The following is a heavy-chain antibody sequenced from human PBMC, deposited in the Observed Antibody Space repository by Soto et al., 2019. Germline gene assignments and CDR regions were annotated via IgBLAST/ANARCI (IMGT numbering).Heavy chain of an antibody. CDR3: ARTTILSYYYYYGMDV. J-gene: IGHJ6*02. CDR2: IYYSGST. CDR1: GGSISSGDYY. V-gene: IGHV4-30-4*01. D-gene: IGHD1-26*01. Sequence: SETLSLTCTVSGGSISSGDYYWSWIRQPPGKGLEWIGYIYYSGSTYYNPSLKSRVTISVDTSKNQFSLKLSSVAAADTAVYYCARTTILSYYYYYGMDVWGQGTTVTVSS.